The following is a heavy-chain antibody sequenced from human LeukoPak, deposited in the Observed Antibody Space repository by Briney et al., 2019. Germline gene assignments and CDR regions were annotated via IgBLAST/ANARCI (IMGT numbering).Heavy chain of an antibody. V-gene: IGHV3-53*01. D-gene: IGHD1-1*01. CDR3: ARDGYGYNYRDV. CDR1: GFAVSSNF. Sequence: PGGSLRLSCAASGFAVSSNFMSWVRQAPGKGLEWVSVLYSGGTTNYADSVKGRFIISRDSSKNTLYLQMNSLRAEDTAVYYCARDGYGYNYRDVWGKGITVTVSS. J-gene: IGHJ6*03. CDR2: LYSGGTT.